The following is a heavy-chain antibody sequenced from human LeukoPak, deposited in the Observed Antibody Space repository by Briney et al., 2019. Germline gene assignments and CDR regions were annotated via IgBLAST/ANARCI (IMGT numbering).Heavy chain of an antibody. CDR3: TRVGYIDEGIDY. D-gene: IGHD5-24*01. CDR1: GFTFSTYA. CDR2: ISGSGDKT. Sequence: GGSLRLSCAASGFTFSTYAMSWVRQAPGKGLEWVSAISGSGDKTYYADSVKGRFTISRDNSNSTLYLQMNSLRAEDTAIYYCTRVGYIDEGIDYWGQGTLVTVSS. V-gene: IGHV3-23*01. J-gene: IGHJ4*02.